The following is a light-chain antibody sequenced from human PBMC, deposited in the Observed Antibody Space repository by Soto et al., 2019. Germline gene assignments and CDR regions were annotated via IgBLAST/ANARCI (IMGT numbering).Light chain of an antibody. V-gene: IGLV2-14*01. J-gene: IGLJ1*01. CDR2: EVI. CDR3: SSYTRISNLDV. Sequence: QSALTQPASVSGSPVQSITVSCTRTSSDVGGYHYVSWYQQHPGKAPKLMMYEVINLPSGVSNRYSVYKYGNTASLTIAGLHAEDVVYYYGSSYTRISNLDVFGTRPDLTVL. CDR1: SSDVGGYHY.